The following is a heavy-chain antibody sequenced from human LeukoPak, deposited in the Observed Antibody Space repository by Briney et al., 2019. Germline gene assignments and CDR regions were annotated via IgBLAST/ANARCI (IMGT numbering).Heavy chain of an antibody. D-gene: IGHD1-26*01. CDR3: ARDPYSGTYGDTYYYYMDV. V-gene: IGHV3-53*01. CDR1: GFTVSSNY. Sequence: GGSLRLSCAASGFTVSSNYMSWVRQAPGKGLEWVSVIYSGGSTYYADSVKGRFTISRDNARNSLYLQMNSLRAEDTAVYYCARDPYSGTYGDTYYYYMDVWGKGTTVTISS. CDR2: IYSGGST. J-gene: IGHJ6*03.